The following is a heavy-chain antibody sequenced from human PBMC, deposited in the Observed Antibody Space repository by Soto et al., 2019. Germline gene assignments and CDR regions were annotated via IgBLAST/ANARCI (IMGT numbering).Heavy chain of an antibody. CDR1: VGSISSYY. CDR3: ARGAGTTNWFDP. D-gene: IGHD1-1*01. J-gene: IGHJ5*02. Sequence: SETLSLTCTVSVGSISSYYWSWIRQPAGKGLEWIGRIYTSGSINYNPSLRSRVTMSVDTSRNQFSLRLNSVTAADTAVYYCARGAGTTNWFDPWGQGTLVTVLL. V-gene: IGHV4-4*07. CDR2: IYTSGSI.